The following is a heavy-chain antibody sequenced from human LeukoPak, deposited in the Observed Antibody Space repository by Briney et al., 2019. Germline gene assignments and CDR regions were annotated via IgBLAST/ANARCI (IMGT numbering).Heavy chain of an antibody. J-gene: IGHJ2*01. V-gene: IGHV4-4*07. CDR3: ARGQYHLLYWYFDL. CDR1: GGSISSYY. CDR2: IYSSGST. D-gene: IGHD2-2*01. Sequence: PSETLSLTCTVSGGSISSYYWRWIRQPAGKGLEWIGRIYSSGSTNYNPSLKSRVTMSVDTSKNQFSLKLSSVTAADTAVYYCARGQYHLLYWYFDLWGRGTLVTVSS.